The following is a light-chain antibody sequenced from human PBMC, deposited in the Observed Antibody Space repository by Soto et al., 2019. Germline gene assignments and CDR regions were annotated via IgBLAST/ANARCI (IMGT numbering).Light chain of an antibody. CDR1: SSDVGGYNF. CDR2: DVT. V-gene: IGLV2-14*01. J-gene: IGLJ1*01. Sequence: QSALTQPASVSGSPGQSITISCTGTSSDVGGYNFVPWYQQHPDKAPKLMIYDVTNRPSGVSNRFSGSKSGNTASLAISGLQADFFADSSSTSYKSLSTYVVGTGSNLTVL. CDR3: TSYKSLSTYV.